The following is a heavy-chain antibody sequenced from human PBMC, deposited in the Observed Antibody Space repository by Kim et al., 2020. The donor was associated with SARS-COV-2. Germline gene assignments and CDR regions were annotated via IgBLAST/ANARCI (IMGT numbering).Heavy chain of an antibody. Sequence: GGSLRLSCAASGFTFSSYSMNWVRQAPGKGLEWVSSISSSSYIYYADSVKGRFTISRDNAKNSLYLQMNSLRAEDTAVYYCARDPTYYDILTGYPYYYYYGMDVWGQGTTVTVSS. CDR2: ISSSSYI. CDR3: ARDPTYYDILTGYPYYYYYGMDV. D-gene: IGHD3-9*01. CDR1: GFTFSSYS. J-gene: IGHJ6*02. V-gene: IGHV3-21*01.